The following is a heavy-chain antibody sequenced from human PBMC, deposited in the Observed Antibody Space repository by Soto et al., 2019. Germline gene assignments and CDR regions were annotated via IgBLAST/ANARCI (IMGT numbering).Heavy chain of an antibody. J-gene: IGHJ4*02. CDR2: ISGSGGDT. CDR1: GLIFSDYA. V-gene: IGHV3-23*01. CDR3: AKDRFGIVGPVDY. Sequence: PGGSLRLSCAASGLIFSDYAMSWVRQAPGKGLGCVACISGSGGDTFYADSVKGRFTISRDNSKNTLSLHMNSLRVDDTAVYFCAKDRFGIVGPVDYWGQGTLVTVSS. D-gene: IGHD1-26*01.